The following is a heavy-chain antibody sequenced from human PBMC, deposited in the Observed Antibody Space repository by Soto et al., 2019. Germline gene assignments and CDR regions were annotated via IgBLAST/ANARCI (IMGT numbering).Heavy chain of an antibody. CDR2: ISSGGVYI. Sequence: EQVGECGGGLVNPGRSLRLSCSFTFSMYSMNWVRQAPGKGLEWVASISSGGVYIKYADSVKGRFTISRDNARNSVSLQMNSLTVEDTALYYCTRDQGGSYDSWFDPWGQGTQVIVSS. CDR3: TRDQGGSYDSWFDP. D-gene: IGHD1-26*01. V-gene: IGHV3-21*06. J-gene: IGHJ5*02. CDR1: FTFSMYS.